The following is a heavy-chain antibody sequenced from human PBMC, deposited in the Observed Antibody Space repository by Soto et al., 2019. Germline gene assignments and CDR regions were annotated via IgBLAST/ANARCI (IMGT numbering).Heavy chain of an antibody. CDR3: ARDRSADRFVQYFQH. Sequence: SETLSLTCTVSGGSISSGGYYWSWIRQHPGKGLEWIGYIYYSGSTYYNPSLKSRVTISVDTSKNQFSLKLSSVTAADTAVYYCARDRSADRFVQYFQHWGPGTLVTVSS. D-gene: IGHD6-19*01. CDR1: GGSISSGGYY. CDR2: IYYSGST. J-gene: IGHJ1*01. V-gene: IGHV4-31*03.